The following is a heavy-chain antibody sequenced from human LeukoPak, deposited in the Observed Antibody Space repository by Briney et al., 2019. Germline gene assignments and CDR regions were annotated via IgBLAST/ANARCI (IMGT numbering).Heavy chain of an antibody. CDR1: GFTFSSYS. Sequence: GGSLRLSCAASGFTFSSYSMNWVRQAPGKGLEWVSSISSSSSYIYYADSVKGRFTISRDNAKNSLYLQMNSLRAEDTAVYYCARDRAVVVPAPDRRWINYYYYGMDVWGQGTTVTVSS. CDR3: ARDRAVVVPAPDRRWINYYYYGMDV. CDR2: ISSSSSYI. J-gene: IGHJ6*02. V-gene: IGHV3-21*01. D-gene: IGHD2-2*01.